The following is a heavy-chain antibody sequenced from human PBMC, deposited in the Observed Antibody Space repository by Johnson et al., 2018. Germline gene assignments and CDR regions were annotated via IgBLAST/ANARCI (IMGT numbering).Heavy chain of an antibody. CDR2: ISYDGSNK. Sequence: HWVRQAPGKGLEWVAVISYDGSNKYYADSVKGRFTISRDNSKNTLYLQMNSLRAEDTAVYYCARDHSGSYYEYFQHWGQGTLVTVSS. CDR3: ARDHSGSYYEYFQH. J-gene: IGHJ1*01. V-gene: IGHV3-30*03. D-gene: IGHD1-26*01.